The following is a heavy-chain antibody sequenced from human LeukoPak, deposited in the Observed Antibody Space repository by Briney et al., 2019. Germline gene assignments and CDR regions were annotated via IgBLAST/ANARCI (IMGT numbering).Heavy chain of an antibody. D-gene: IGHD2-15*01. CDR2: INPNSGVT. CDR1: GYTFTGYY. J-gene: IGHJ3*02. Sequence: ASVKVSCKASGYTFTGYYIHWVRQAPGQGLEWMGWINPNSGVTNYAQRFHGRVTMTTDTSITTAYMELSRLRSDDTAVYYCARGSAFDIWGQGTMVTVSS. CDR3: ARGSAFDI. V-gene: IGHV1-2*02.